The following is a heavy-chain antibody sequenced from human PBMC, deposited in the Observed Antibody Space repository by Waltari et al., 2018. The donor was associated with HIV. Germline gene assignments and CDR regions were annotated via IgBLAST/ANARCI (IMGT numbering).Heavy chain of an antibody. V-gene: IGHV3-23*04. CDR1: GFTFNNYV. Sequence: EVQLVESGGGLVQPGGSLRLSCAASGFTFNNYVMTWVRQAPGKGLQWVSTISVRGGSTYYADSVKGRFTISRDNSKNSLYLQMNSLRAEDTAVYYCAKPYSESYYGTRYYFDYWGQGTLATVSS. D-gene: IGHD1-26*01. J-gene: IGHJ4*02. CDR3: AKPYSESYYGTRYYFDY. CDR2: ISVRGGST.